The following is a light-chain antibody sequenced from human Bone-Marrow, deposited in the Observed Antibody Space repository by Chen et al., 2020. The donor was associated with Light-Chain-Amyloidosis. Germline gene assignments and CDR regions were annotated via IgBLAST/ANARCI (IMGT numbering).Light chain of an antibody. V-gene: IGLV2-14*01. Sequence: QSALTQPASVSGSPGQSITISCPGTSSDVGGYNYVSWYQQHPGKAPKLMIYDVSNRPSGVSNRFSGSKSGNTASLTISGLQAEDEADYYCSSYTSSSDVFGTGTKVTVL. CDR3: SSYTSSSDV. CDR2: DVS. CDR1: SSDVGGYNY. J-gene: IGLJ1*01.